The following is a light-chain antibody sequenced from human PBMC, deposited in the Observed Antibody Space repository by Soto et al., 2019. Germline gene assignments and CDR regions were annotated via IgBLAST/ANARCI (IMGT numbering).Light chain of an antibody. CDR2: GAS. CDR1: QRVGSN. CDR3: QQYNNRPPWT. V-gene: IGKV3-15*01. J-gene: IGKJ1*01. Sequence: EIVMTQSPATLSVSPGEIATLSCRASQRVGSNLAWYQQKPGQAPRLLMYGASTRATGIPARFSGTGSGAEFTLTISSLQSEDFAVYYCQQYNNRPPWTFGQGTKVEIK.